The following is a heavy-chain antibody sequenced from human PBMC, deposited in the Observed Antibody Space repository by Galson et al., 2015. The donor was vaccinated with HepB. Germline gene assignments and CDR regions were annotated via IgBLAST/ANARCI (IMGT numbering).Heavy chain of an antibody. CDR3: ARVGPMVRGVIISGRDGMDV. J-gene: IGHJ6*02. V-gene: IGHV1-18*04. D-gene: IGHD3-10*01. Sequence: SVKVSCKASAYTLTNYGITWVRQAPGQGLEWMGWISGNNGNTNYAQKLQGRVTMTTDTSTSTAYMELRSLRSDDTAVYYCARVGPMVRGVIISGRDGMDVWGQGTTVTVSS. CDR1: AYTLTNYG. CDR2: ISGNNGNT.